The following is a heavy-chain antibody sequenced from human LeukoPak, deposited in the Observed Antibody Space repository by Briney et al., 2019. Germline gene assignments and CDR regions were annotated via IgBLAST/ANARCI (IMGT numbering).Heavy chain of an antibody. CDR1: GFTFSNAW. V-gene: IGHV3-15*01. CDR3: TTVGCTITSCYADY. Sequence: GGSLRLSCAASGFTFSNAWMNWVRQAPGHGLEWVARIKSKTDGGTIDYTAPVKGRFTISRDDSKNTLSLRMNILNTEDTAVYYCTTVGCTITSCYADYWGQGTLVSVSS. D-gene: IGHD2-2*01. CDR2: IKSKTDGGTI. J-gene: IGHJ4*02.